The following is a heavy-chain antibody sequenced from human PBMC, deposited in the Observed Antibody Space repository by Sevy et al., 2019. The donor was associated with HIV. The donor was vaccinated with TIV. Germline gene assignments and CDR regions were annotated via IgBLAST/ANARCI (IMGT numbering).Heavy chain of an antibody. CDR3: ARHSLFTIFGVVIDPKMYYFDY. V-gene: IGHV4-39*01. J-gene: IGHJ4*02. CDR2: INYSGCT. Sequence: SETLSLTCTVSGGSITNNNYYWGWIRQSPGKGLEWIGTINYSGCTDYNPSLKSQVTVSVDTSKNQISLRLRSVTAADTAVYYCARHSLFTIFGVVIDPKMYYFDYWFQGTLVTVSS. CDR1: GGSITNNNYY. D-gene: IGHD3-3*01.